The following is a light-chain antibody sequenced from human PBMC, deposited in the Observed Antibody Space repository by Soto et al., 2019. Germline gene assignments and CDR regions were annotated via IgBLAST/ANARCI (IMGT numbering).Light chain of an antibody. CDR2: WAS. CDR1: QNVLYSSNNENC. V-gene: IGKV4-1*01. J-gene: IGKJ5*01. Sequence: DIVMTQSPDSLAVSLCERATINCKSSQNVLYSSNNENCLAWYQQKPGQPPKLLIYWASTRESGVPDRFSGSGSGTDFTLTISSLQAEDVAVYYCHQYYSTPITFGQGTRLEIK. CDR3: HQYYSTPIT.